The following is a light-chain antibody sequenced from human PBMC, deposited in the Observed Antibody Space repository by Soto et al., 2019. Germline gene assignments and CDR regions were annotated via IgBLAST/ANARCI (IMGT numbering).Light chain of an antibody. Sequence: DIQMTQSPSTLSASVGDRVTITCRAIQSISSWLAWYQQKPGKAPKLLIYDASSLESGVPSRFSGSGSGTAFTLTISSLQPDDFATYYCQQYNSYSAITFGHGTRLEIK. CDR3: QQYNSYSAIT. CDR1: QSISSW. CDR2: DAS. V-gene: IGKV1-5*01. J-gene: IGKJ5*01.